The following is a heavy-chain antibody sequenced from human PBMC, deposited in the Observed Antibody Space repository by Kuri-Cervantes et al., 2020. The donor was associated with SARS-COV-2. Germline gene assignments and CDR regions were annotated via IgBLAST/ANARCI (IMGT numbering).Heavy chain of an antibody. CDR3: ARDPTAGRLRYFDWFSSGPSNYYGMDV. Sequence: GGSLRLSCAASGFTFSDYYMSWIRQAPGKGLEWVSYISSSSSYTNYADSVKGRFTISRDNAKNSLYLQMNSLRAEDTAVYYCARDPTAGRLRYFDWFSSGPSNYYGMDVWGQGTTVTVSS. V-gene: IGHV3-11*06. J-gene: IGHJ6*02. CDR2: ISSSSSYT. D-gene: IGHD3-9*01. CDR1: GFTFSDYY.